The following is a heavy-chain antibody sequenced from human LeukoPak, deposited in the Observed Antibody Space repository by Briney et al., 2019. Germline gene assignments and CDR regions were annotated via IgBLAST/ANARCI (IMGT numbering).Heavy chain of an antibody. CDR2: IYYSGST. Sequence: SETLSLTCTVSGGSISSSSYYWGWIRQPPGKGLEWIGSIYYSGSTYYNPSLKSRVTISVDTSKNQFSLKLSSATAADTAVYYCARHLEAAVAGRASNWFDPWGQGTLVTVSS. V-gene: IGHV4-39*01. D-gene: IGHD6-19*01. CDR3: ARHLEAAVAGRASNWFDP. CDR1: GGSISSSSYY. J-gene: IGHJ5*02.